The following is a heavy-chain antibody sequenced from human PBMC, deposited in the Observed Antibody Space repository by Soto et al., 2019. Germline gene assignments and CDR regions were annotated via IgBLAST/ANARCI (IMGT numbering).Heavy chain of an antibody. CDR2: IIPILGIA. CDR1: GGTFSSYT. V-gene: IGHV1-69*08. D-gene: IGHD2-15*01. Sequence: QVQLVQSGAEVKKPGSSVKVSCKASGGTFSSYTISWVRQAPGQGLEWMGRIIPILGIANYAQKFQGRGTITADKSKSTADMELSSLRSEDTAVYYCARDGPYCSGGSCYSSYYYYYMDVWGKGTTVTVSS. CDR3: ARDGPYCSGGSCYSSYYYYYMDV. J-gene: IGHJ6*03.